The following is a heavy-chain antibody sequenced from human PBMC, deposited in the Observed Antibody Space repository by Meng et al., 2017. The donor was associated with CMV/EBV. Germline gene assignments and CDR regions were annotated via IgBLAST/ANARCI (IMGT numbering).Heavy chain of an antibody. CDR1: GGTFSSYA. V-gene: IGHV1-69*05. D-gene: IGHD3-3*01. Sequence: ASGGTFSSYAHSWVRQAPGQGLEWMGGIIPIFGTANYAQKFQGRVTITTDESTSTAYMELSSLRSEDTAVYYCARGFWSGYLNWFDPWGQGTLVTVSS. CDR2: IIPIFGTA. CDR3: ARGFWSGYLNWFDP. J-gene: IGHJ5*02.